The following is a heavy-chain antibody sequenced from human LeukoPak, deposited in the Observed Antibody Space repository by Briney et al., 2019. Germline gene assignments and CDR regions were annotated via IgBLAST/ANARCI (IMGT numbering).Heavy chain of an antibody. CDR2: ISSSSSTI. D-gene: IGHD3-22*01. CDR1: GFTFSSYS. Sequence: GGSLRLSCAASGFTFSSYSMNWVRQAPGKGLEWASYISSSSSTIYYADPVKGRFTISRDNAKNSLYLQMNSLRAEDTAVYYCARDVGYYDSSGYYYAQGWGQGTLVTVSS. J-gene: IGHJ4*02. CDR3: ARDVGYYDSSGYYYAQG. V-gene: IGHV3-48*01.